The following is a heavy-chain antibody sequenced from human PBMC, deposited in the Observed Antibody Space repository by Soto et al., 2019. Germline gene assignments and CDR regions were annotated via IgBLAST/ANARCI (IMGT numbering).Heavy chain of an antibody. Sequence: GESLRLSCAASGFTVSSNYMSWVRQAPGKGLEWVSVIYSGGSTYYADSVKGRFTISRHNSKNTLYLQMNSLRAEDTAVYYCARENYDILTGYDFRYYYYYMDVWGKGTTVTVSS. CDR3: ARENYDILTGYDFRYYYYYMDV. V-gene: IGHV3-53*04. CDR1: GFTVSSNY. CDR2: IYSGGST. D-gene: IGHD3-9*01. J-gene: IGHJ6*03.